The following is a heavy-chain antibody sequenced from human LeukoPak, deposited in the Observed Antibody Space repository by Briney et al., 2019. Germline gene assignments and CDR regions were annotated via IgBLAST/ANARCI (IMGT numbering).Heavy chain of an antibody. D-gene: IGHD2-21*02. V-gene: IGHV3-21*04. Sequence: GGSLRLSCAASGFTFSSYSMNWVRQAPGKGLEWVSSISSSSSYIYYADSVKGRFTISRDNAKNSLYLQMNSLRAEDTAVYYCARDHGDFDYYYYGMDVWGQGTTVTVSS. J-gene: IGHJ6*02. CDR2: ISSSSSYI. CDR3: ARDHGDFDYYYYGMDV. CDR1: GFTFSSYS.